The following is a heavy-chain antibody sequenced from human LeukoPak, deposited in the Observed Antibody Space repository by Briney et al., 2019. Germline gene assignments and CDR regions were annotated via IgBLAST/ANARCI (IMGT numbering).Heavy chain of an antibody. CDR1: GGSISSSSYY. V-gene: IGHV4-39*07. J-gene: IGHJ6*03. CDR2: IYYSGST. Sequence: SETLSLTCTVSGGSISSSSYYWGWIRQPPGKGLEWIGSIYYSGSTYYNPSLKSRVTISVDTSKNQFSLKLSSVTAADTAVYYCARVVGGSYYVDYYYMDVWGKGTTVTVSS. CDR3: ARVVGGSYYVDYYYMDV. D-gene: IGHD1-26*01.